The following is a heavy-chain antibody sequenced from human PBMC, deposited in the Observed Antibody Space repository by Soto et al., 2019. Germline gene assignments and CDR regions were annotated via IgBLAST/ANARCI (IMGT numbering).Heavy chain of an antibody. CDR2: IGTSYGST. CDR1: GLAFSRYA. Sequence: PGGSLRVSCAASGLAFSRYAMSWVRQAPGKGLEWVSAIGTSYGSTYYAASVKGRFTISRDNSKNTLFLHMDSPRAEDTAMYFCASAASCTAAACYHFRSLDDGALVTVSS. CDR3: ASAASCTAAACYHFRS. V-gene: IGHV3-23*01. J-gene: IGHJ5*01. D-gene: IGHD2-15*01.